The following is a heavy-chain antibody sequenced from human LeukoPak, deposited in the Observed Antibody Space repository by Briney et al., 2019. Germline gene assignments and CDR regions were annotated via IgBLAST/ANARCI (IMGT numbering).Heavy chain of an antibody. J-gene: IGHJ4*02. CDR2: IYYSRST. CDR1: GGSISSGDYY. D-gene: IGHD5-12*01. CDR3: ARKVYNGYAPFDY. V-gene: IGHV4-30-4*01. Sequence: PSQTLSLTCTVSGGSISSGDYYWSWIRQPPGKGLELIGYIYYSRSTYYNPSLKSRVTISVDTSKNQFSLKLSSVTAADTAVYYCARKVYNGYAPFDYWAREPWSPSPQ.